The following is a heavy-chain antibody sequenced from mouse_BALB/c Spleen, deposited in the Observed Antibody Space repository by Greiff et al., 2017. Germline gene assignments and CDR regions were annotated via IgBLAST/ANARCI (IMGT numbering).Heavy chain of an antibody. CDR3: ARHFDPYYYAMDY. Sequence: EVQLQESGGGLVQPGGSLKLSCAASGFTFSSYTMSWVRQTPEKRLEWVAYISNGGGSTYYPDTVKGRFTISRDNAKNTLYLQMSSLKSEDTAMYYCARHFDPYYYAMDYWGQGTSVTVSS. CDR2: ISNGGGST. V-gene: IGHV5-12-2*01. J-gene: IGHJ4*01. CDR1: GFTFSSYT.